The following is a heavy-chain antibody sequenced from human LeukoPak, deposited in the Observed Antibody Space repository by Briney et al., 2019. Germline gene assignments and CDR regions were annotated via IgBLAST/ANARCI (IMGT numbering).Heavy chain of an antibody. V-gene: IGHV4-39*01. Sequence: PSETLSLTCTVSGGSISSSSYYWGWIRQPPGKGLEWIGSIYYSGSTYYNPSLKSRVTISLDTSKNQFSLKLSSVTAADTAVYYCARHRGITIFGVVNWFDPWGQGTLVTVSS. CDR2: IYYSGST. D-gene: IGHD3-3*01. J-gene: IGHJ5*02. CDR1: GGSISSSSYY. CDR3: ARHRGITIFGVVNWFDP.